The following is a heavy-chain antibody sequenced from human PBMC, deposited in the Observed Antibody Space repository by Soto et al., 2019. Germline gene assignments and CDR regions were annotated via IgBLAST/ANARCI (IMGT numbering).Heavy chain of an antibody. J-gene: IGHJ6*02. CDR1: GYTLTELS. CDR3: AGITMIVVGAYGMDV. V-gene: IGHV1-24*01. Sequence: GASVKVSCKVSGYTLTELSMHWVRQAPGKGLEWMGGFDSEDAEIIYAQKFQGRVTMTEDTSTDTAYMELSSLRSEDTAVYYCAGITMIVVGAYGMDVWGQGTTVTVSS. CDR2: FDSEDAEI. D-gene: IGHD3-22*01.